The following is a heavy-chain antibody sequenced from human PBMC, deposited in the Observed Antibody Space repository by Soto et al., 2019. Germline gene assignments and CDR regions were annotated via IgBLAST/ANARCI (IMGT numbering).Heavy chain of an antibody. Sequence: QITLKESGPPLVKPTQTLTLTCTFSGFSLSTSRVGVGWIRQPPGKALEWLAVIYWDDAKTYRPSLKSRLTTTKDTSKNQVALTMTNMDPVDTATYYCAHAYGGRSLYWGQGTLVTVSS. CDR2: IYWDDAK. J-gene: IGHJ4*02. CDR1: GFSLSTSRVG. CDR3: AHAYGGRSLY. V-gene: IGHV2-5*02. D-gene: IGHD1-26*01.